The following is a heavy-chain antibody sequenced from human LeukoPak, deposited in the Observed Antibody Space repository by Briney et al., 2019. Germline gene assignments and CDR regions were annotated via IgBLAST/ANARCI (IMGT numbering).Heavy chain of an antibody. Sequence: SETLSLTCAVYGGSFSGYYWSWIRQPPGKGLEWIGEINHSGSTNYNPSLKSRVTISVDTSKNQFSLKLSSVTAADTAVYYCARGMTTVVQFDYWGQGTLVTVSS. CDR2: INHSGST. CDR3: ARGMTTVVQFDY. CDR1: GGSFSGYY. J-gene: IGHJ4*02. V-gene: IGHV4-34*01. D-gene: IGHD4-23*01.